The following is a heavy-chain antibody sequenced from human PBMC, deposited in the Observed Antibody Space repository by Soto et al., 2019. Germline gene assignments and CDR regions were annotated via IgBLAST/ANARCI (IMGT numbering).Heavy chain of an antibody. CDR1: GYTCTSYG. Sequence: ASVKVSCKASGYTCTSYGISWVRQAPGQGLEWMGWISAYNGNTNYAQKLQGRVTMTTDTSTSTAYMELRSLRSDDTAVYYCARDSSEYDILTGTERYWSDPWGQGTLVTVSS. J-gene: IGHJ5*02. CDR2: ISAYNGNT. V-gene: IGHV1-18*04. CDR3: ARDSSEYDILTGTERYWSDP. D-gene: IGHD3-9*01.